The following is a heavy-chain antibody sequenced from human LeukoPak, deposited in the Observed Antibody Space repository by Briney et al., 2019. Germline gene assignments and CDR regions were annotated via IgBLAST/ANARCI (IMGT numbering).Heavy chain of an antibody. CDR2: ISSSSGYI. Sequence: GGSLRLSCAASGFTFSSYSMNWVRQAPGKGLEWVSSISSSSGYIYYADSVKGRFTISRDNAKNSLYLQMNSLRAEDTAVYYCARDSGIVRGVDDAFDIWGQGTMVTVSS. D-gene: IGHD3-10*01. V-gene: IGHV3-21*01. CDR1: GFTFSSYS. J-gene: IGHJ3*02. CDR3: ARDSGIVRGVDDAFDI.